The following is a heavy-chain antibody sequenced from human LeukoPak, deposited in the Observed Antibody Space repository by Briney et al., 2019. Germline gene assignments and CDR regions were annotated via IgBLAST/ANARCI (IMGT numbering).Heavy chain of an antibody. CDR2: ISSSGSTI. CDR3: ARDNSGYSYGPLNDY. V-gene: IGHV3-48*03. Sequence: GGSLRLSCAASGFTFSSYEMNWVRQAPGKGLEWVSYISSSGSTIYCADSVKGRFTISRDNAKNSLYLQMNSLRAEDTAVYYCARDNSGYSYGPLNDYWGQGTLVTVSS. D-gene: IGHD5-18*01. CDR1: GFTFSSYE. J-gene: IGHJ4*02.